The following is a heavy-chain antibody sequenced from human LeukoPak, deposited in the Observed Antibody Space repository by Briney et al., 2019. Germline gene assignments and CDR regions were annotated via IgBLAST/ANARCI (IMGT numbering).Heavy chain of an antibody. CDR1: GGSISSSSYY. D-gene: IGHD3-9*01. J-gene: IGHJ4*02. CDR3: ARQFTERYFDWLLYYFDY. Sequence: SETLSLTCTVSGGSISSSSYYWGWIRQPPGKGLEWIGSIYYSGSTYYNPSLKSRVTISVDTSKNQFSLKLSSVTAADTAVYYCARQFTERYFDWLLYYFDYWGQGTLVTVSS. V-gene: IGHV4-39*01. CDR2: IYYSGST.